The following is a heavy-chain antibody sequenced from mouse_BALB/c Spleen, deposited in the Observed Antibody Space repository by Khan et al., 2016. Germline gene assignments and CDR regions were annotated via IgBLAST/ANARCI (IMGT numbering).Heavy chain of an antibody. Sequence: VQLQQSGVELVKPGASVKLSCTASGFNIKDTYMHWVKQRPEQGLEWIGRIDPANGNTKYDPKFQGKATITADTSSNTAYLQLSSLTSEDTAVYYCARAYPYYAMDYWGQGTSVTVSS. CDR2: IDPANGNT. CDR3: ARAYPYYAMDY. V-gene: IGHV14-3*02. J-gene: IGHJ4*01. CDR1: GFNIKDTY.